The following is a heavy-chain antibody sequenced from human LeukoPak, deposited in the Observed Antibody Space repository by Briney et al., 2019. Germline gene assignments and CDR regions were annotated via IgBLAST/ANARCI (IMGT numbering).Heavy chain of an antibody. V-gene: IGHV3-30*14. CDR2: ISYDGSNK. J-gene: IGHJ4*02. CDR1: GFTFSSYA. Sequence: GGSLRLSCAASGFTFSSYAMHWVRQAPGKGLEWVAIISYDGSNKYYAESVKGRFTISRDNSKNTLYLQMNSLRAEDTAVYYCARDIREWSGSYYPDYWGQGTLVTVSS. D-gene: IGHD1-26*01. CDR3: ARDIREWSGSYYPDY.